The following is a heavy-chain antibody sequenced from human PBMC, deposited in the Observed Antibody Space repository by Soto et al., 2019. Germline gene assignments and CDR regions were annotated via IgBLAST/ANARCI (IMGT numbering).Heavy chain of an antibody. V-gene: IGHV3-11*05. CDR3: ARAPGAVNSYAGVDV. CDR2: ISDGGSYT. D-gene: IGHD6-19*01. J-gene: IGHJ6*02. Sequence: PGGSLRLCCVASGFIFSDYYMAWIRRAPGKGLEWVSYISDGGSYTNHGNSVRGRVSVSRDDARNSLYLQINNLRVEDTGVYYCARAPGAVNSYAGVDVWGQGTTVTVSS. CDR1: GFIFSDYY.